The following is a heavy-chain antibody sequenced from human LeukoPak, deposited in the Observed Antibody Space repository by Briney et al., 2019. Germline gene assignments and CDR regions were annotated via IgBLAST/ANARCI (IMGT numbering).Heavy chain of an antibody. CDR1: GFTFSNYA. CDR3: ANRGKYYFDY. D-gene: IGHD3-10*01. J-gene: IGHJ4*02. V-gene: IGHV3-23*01. Sequence: GGSLRPSCVASGFTFSNYAMSWVRQAPGKGLEWVSSISDGGGGTYYADSVKGRFTISIDNSKNTLYLLMNSLRAEDTAIYYCANRGKYYFDYWGQGTLVTVSS. CDR2: ISDGGGGT.